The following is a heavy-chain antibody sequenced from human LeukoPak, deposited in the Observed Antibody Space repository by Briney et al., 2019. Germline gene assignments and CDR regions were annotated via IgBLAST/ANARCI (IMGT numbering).Heavy chain of an antibody. CDR1: GFTFWNYA. V-gene: IGHV3-23*01. CDR2: IVCDSVTT. D-gene: IGHD6-19*01. Sequence: GGSQRLSCAASGFTFWNYAMAWVRQAPGKGLNWVSVIVCDSVTTYYAHSVKGRFTIARDNSKNTLYLQMNSLRAEDTAVYYCAKKFGSSAWYVGFDSWGQGTLVTVSS. J-gene: IGHJ4*02. CDR3: AKKFGSSAWYVGFDS.